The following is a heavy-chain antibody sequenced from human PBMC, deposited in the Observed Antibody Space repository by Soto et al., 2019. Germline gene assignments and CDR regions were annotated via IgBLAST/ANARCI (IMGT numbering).Heavy chain of an antibody. CDR2: INPNGGVT. J-gene: IGHJ6*03. Sequence: QEKLVQSGAEVRKPGASVTVSCRSSGDSFNDYYIHWVRQAPGQGFEWMGWINPNGGVTKYAQKFQGWVGMTRDTSIRTVYMQLSRLRSDDTAVYYCARESGGATATLDYYYFYMDVWGTGTTVTVSS. D-gene: IGHD5-12*01. CDR3: ARESGGATATLDYYYFYMDV. V-gene: IGHV1-2*04. CDR1: GDSFNDYY.